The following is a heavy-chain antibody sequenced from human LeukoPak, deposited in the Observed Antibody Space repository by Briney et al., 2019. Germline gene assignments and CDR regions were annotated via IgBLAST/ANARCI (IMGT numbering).Heavy chain of an antibody. V-gene: IGHV4-59*01. CDR1: GGSFSGYY. Sequence: SETLSLTCAVYGGSFSGYYWSWIRQPPGKGLEWIGYIYYSGSTNYNPSLKSRVTISVDTSKNQFSLKLSSVTAADTAVYYCARVGIVATIPQSYYFDYWGQGTLVTVSS. J-gene: IGHJ4*02. CDR3: ARVGIVATIPQSYYFDY. D-gene: IGHD5-12*01. CDR2: IYYSGST.